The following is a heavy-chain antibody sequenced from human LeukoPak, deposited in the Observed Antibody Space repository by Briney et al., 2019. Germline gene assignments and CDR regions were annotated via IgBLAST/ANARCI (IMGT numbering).Heavy chain of an antibody. CDR2: ISGSSSYI. J-gene: IGHJ4*02. CDR3: AKDAITIFAPWSGEYYFDY. V-gene: IGHV3-21*04. Sequence: GGSLRLSCAASGFTFSTYNMNWVRQAPGKGLEWVSSISGSSSYIFYADSVKGRFTISRDNARDSLFLQMNSLRAEDTAVYYCAKDAITIFAPWSGEYYFDYWGQGTLVTVSS. CDR1: GFTFSTYN. D-gene: IGHD3-3*01.